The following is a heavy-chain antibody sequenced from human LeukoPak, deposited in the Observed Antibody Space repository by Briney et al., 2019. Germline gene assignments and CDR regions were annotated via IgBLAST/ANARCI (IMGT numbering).Heavy chain of an antibody. D-gene: IGHD3-3*01. CDR1: GYTFTSYG. Sequence: ASVKVSCKASGYTFTSYGISWVQQAPGQGLEWMGWISAYNGNTNYAQKLQGRVTMTTDTSTSTAYMELRSLRSDDTAVYYCARVGGYYDFWSGYSPSGTRNNWFDPWGQGTLVTVSS. J-gene: IGHJ5*02. CDR2: ISAYNGNT. CDR3: ARVGGYYDFWSGYSPSGTRNNWFDP. V-gene: IGHV1-18*01.